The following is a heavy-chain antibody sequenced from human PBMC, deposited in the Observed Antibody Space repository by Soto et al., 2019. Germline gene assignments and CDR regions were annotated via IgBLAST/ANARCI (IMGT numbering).Heavy chain of an antibody. CDR2: VIPIFGTA. CDR3: ARGRLRLGELPLDLSGHYGMDV. J-gene: IGHJ6*02. CDR1: GGTFSSYA. Sequence: QVQLVQSGAEVKKPGSSVKVSCKASGGTFSSYAISWVRQAPGQGLEWMGGVIPIFGTANYEQKFQGRVTITADESTSTAYMELSSLRSEDTAVYYCARGRLRLGELPLDLSGHYGMDVWGQGTTVTVSS. V-gene: IGHV1-69*01. D-gene: IGHD3-16*02.